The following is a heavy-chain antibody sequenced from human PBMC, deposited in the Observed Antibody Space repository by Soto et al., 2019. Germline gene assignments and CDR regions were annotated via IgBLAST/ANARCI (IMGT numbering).Heavy chain of an antibody. V-gene: IGHV4-31*03. CDR1: GAALNSGNYY. CDR3: ARLRVATNNYKWFDP. CDR2: IYVTGAV. Sequence: SETLSLTCSVSGAALNSGNYYWSWIRQVPGKGLEWIGHIYVTGAVDYNPSLRDRITISQDTSERQFSLNLRLVTAADTAVYSCARLRVATNNYKWFDPWGQGTLVTVSS. J-gene: IGHJ5*02. D-gene: IGHD5-12*01.